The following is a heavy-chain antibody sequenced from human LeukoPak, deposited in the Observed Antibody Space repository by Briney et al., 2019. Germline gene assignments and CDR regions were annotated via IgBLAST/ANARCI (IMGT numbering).Heavy chain of an antibody. CDR1: GGSFSGYY. V-gene: IGHV4-34*01. J-gene: IGHJ5*02. D-gene: IGHD2-15*01. Sequence: SETLSLTCAVYGGSFSGYYWSWVRQPPGKGLEWIGEINHSGSTNYNPSLKSRVTISVDTSKNQFSLKLSSVTAADTAVYYCARDPLYCSGGSCYSTWXDPW. CDR3: ARDPLYCSGGSCYSTWXDP. CDR2: INHSGST.